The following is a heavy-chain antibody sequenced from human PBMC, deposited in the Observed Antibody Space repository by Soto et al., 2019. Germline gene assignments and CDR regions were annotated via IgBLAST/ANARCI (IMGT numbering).Heavy chain of an antibody. CDR1: GYTFTSYY. CDR2: INPSRGST. V-gene: IGHV1-46*01. Sequence: GASVKVSCKASGYTFTSYYMHWVRQAPGQGLEWMGIINPSRGSTSYAQKFQGRVTMTRDTSTSTVYMELSSLRSEDTAVYYCARYGRAIRRYCSGTSRVGCGMGVWGQGTTVTVSS. J-gene: IGHJ6*02. D-gene: IGHD2-2*01. CDR3: ARYGRAIRRYCSGTSRVGCGMGV.